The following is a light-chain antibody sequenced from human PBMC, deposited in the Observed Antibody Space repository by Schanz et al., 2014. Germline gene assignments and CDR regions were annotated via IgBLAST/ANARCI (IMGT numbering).Light chain of an antibody. CDR3: QQYNNWAYT. CDR1: QSVSSY. Sequence: EIVLTQSPATLSLSPGERATLSCRASQSVSSYLAWYQQKPGQAPRLLIYGASTRATGIPARFSGSGSGTEFTLTISGLQSEDFSVYYCQQYNNWAYTFGQGTKVEIK. CDR2: GAS. V-gene: IGKV3-15*01. J-gene: IGKJ1*01.